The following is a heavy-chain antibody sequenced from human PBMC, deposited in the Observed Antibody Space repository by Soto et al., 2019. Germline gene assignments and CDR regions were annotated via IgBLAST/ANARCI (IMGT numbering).Heavy chain of an antibody. CDR3: ARNALTDATGVPGAIEL. CDR2: ISSSGNYT. D-gene: IGHD2-8*02. CDR1: GFTFSDYY. Sequence: VQLVESGGGSVKPGGSLRLSCAGSGFTFSDYYMSWIRQAPGKGLEWVSFISSSGNYTNYADAVQGRLTISRDNAKKSLYLQMYSLRPEDTAIYYWARNALTDATGVPGAIELWCQGALVTVSS. J-gene: IGHJ4*02. V-gene: IGHV3-11*05.